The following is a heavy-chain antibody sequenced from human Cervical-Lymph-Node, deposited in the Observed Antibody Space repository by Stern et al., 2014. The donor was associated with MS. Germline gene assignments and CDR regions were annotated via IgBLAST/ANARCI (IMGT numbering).Heavy chain of an antibody. D-gene: IGHD3-10*01. CDR1: GGTFSSYA. Sequence: QLVQSGAEVKKPGSSVKVSCTASGGTFSSYAISWVRQAPGQGLEWMGGTIPLFGTANYAQKFQGRVTITADESGSTAYMELSSLRSDDTDVYYCASDAPAAYGSGSFRDWGQGTLVTVSS. V-gene: IGHV1-69*01. J-gene: IGHJ4*02. CDR2: TIPLFGTA. CDR3: ASDAPAAYGSGSFRD.